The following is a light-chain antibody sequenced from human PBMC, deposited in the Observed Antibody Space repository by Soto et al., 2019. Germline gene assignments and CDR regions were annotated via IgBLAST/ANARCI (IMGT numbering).Light chain of an antibody. CDR2: DVS. Sequence: QSVLTQPASVSGSPGQSITISCTGTSSDVGSYNYVSWYQQNPGKAPKLIIHDVSNRSSGVSNRFSGSKSGNTASLTISGLQAEDEANYYCSSYTSTNTLIFGGGTKVTVL. CDR1: SSDVGSYNY. J-gene: IGLJ2*01. CDR3: SSYTSTNTLI. V-gene: IGLV2-14*01.